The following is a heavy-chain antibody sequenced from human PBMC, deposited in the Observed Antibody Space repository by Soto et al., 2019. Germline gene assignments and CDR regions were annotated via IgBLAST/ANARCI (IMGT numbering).Heavy chain of an antibody. CDR3: AKELELHAFDI. Sequence: PSETLSLTCTVSGGSISSCDYYWSWIRQPPVKGLEWIGYIYYSGSTYYNPSLKSRVTISVDTSKNQFSLKLSSVTAADTAVYYCAKELELHAFDIWGQGTMVNVSS. J-gene: IGHJ3*02. CDR1: GGSISSCDYY. D-gene: IGHD1-7*01. V-gene: IGHV4-30-4*01. CDR2: IYYSGST.